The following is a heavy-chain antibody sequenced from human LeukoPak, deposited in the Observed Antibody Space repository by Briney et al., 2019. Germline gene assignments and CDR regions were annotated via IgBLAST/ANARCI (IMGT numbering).Heavy chain of an antibody. V-gene: IGHV3-30*04. Sequence: GGSLRLSCAASGFTFSSYAMHWVRQAPGKGLEWVAVISYDGSNKYYADSVKGRFTISRDNAKNSLYLQMNSLRAEDTAVYYCARGIAVTKYYYYMDVWGKGTTVTVSS. CDR1: GFTFSSYA. CDR3: ARGIAVTKYYYYMDV. J-gene: IGHJ6*03. CDR2: ISYDGSNK. D-gene: IGHD6-19*01.